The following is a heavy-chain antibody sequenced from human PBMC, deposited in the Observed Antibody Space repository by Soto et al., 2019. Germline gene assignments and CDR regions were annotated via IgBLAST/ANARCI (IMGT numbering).Heavy chain of an antibody. Sequence: PSETLSLTCTVSGGSTSSYYWSWIRQPPGRGLEWIGYIYYSGSTNYNPSLKSRVTISVDTSKNHFSLKLSSVTAADTAVYYCARESEDLTSNFDYWGQGTLVTVSS. CDR2: IYYSGST. CDR3: ARESEDLTSNFDY. J-gene: IGHJ4*02. CDR1: GGSTSSYY. V-gene: IGHV4-59*01.